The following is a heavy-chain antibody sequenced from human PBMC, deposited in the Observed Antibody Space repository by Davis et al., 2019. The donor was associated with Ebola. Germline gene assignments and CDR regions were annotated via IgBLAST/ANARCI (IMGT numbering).Heavy chain of an antibody. CDR2: FDPEDGET. J-gene: IGHJ4*02. CDR1: GYTLTELS. D-gene: IGHD6-19*01. V-gene: IGHV1-24*01. CDR3: ATKDRQWLAFDY. Sequence: ASVKVSCKVSGYTLTELSMHWVRQAPGKGLEWMGGFDPEDGETIYAQKFQGRVTMTEDTSTDTAYMELSSLRSEDTAVYYCATKDRQWLAFDYWGQGTLVTVSS.